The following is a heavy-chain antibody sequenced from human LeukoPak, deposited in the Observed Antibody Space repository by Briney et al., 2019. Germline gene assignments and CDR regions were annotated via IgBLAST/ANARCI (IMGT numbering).Heavy chain of an antibody. V-gene: IGHV4-4*07. J-gene: IGHJ6*03. CDR2: IYTSGST. CDR3: ARDGDSSGRTHYYYYVDV. Sequence: SETLSLTCTVSGGSISSYYWSWIRQPAGKGLEWIGRIYTSGSTNYNPSLKSRVTMSVDTSKNQFSLKLSSVTAADTAVYYCARDGDSSGRTHYYYYVDVWGKGTTVTISS. D-gene: IGHD6-19*01. CDR1: GGSISSYY.